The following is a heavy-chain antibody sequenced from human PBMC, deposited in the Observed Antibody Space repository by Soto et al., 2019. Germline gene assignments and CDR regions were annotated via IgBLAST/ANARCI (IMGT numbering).Heavy chain of an antibody. J-gene: IGHJ4*02. D-gene: IGHD6-13*01. CDR3: ASRHSSPYFDY. V-gene: IGHV4-30-4*01. Sequence: HSETLSLTCTFSGGSISSADYYWSWNRQPPGKGLEWIGSIYYSGSTYYNPSLKSRVTISVDTSKNQFSLKLNSVTAADTAVYYCASRHSSPYFDYWGQGTLVTVSS. CDR1: GGSISSADYY. CDR2: IYYSGST.